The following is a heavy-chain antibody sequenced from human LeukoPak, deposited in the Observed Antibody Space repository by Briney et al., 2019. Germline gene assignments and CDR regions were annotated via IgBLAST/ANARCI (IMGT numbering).Heavy chain of an antibody. CDR3: ARCWSWFDP. V-gene: IGHV4-30-2*01. D-gene: IGHD1-1*01. CDR1: GGSISSGGYS. Sequence: SQTLSLTCAVSGGSISSGGYSWSWIRQPPGKGLEWIGNIYHSGSTYYNPSLKSRVTISVDRSKNQFSLKLSSVTAADTAVYYCARCWSWFDPWGQGTLVTVSS. J-gene: IGHJ5*02. CDR2: IYHSGST.